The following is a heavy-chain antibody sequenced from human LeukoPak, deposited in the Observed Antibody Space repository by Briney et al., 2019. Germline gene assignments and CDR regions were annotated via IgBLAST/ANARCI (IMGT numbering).Heavy chain of an antibody. CDR2: ISGSGGST. D-gene: IGHD1-1*01. CDR1: GFTFSTYA. CDR3: AKGNWRYFDY. V-gene: IGHV3-23*01. Sequence: PGGSLRLSCAASGFTFSTYAMHWVRQAPGKGLEWVSAISGSGGSTYYADSVKGRFTISRDNSKNTLYLQMNSLGADDTAVYYCAKGNWRYFDYWGQGTLVTVSS. J-gene: IGHJ4*02.